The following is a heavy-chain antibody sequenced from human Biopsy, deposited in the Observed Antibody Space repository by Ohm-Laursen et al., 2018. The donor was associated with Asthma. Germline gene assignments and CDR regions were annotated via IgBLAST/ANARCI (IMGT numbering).Heavy chain of an antibody. D-gene: IGHD3-9*01. V-gene: IGHV1-3*04. J-gene: IGHJ3*01. CDR1: GYNFISFA. CDR2: VNTGNGDT. CDR3: ARTYYDFLTGQVKDVFGV. Sequence: PSAKVSCKASGYNFISFAIHWVRQAPGQRLEWMGWVNTGNGDTKHSQKFQGRVTITRDTSASTAYMELRSLRSEDTATYYCARTYYDFLTGQVKDVFGVWGQGTMVTVSS.